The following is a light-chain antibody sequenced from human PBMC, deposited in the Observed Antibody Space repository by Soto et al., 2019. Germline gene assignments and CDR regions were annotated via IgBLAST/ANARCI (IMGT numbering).Light chain of an antibody. Sequence: DIQMTQSPSSLSASVGDSVTISCRAGQTINTYLNWYQQKAGLAPKLLIYAASSLQSGVPSRFSGSGSGTDFTLTISSLQPEDFATYYCQQTYSTPPTFGQGTKVEIK. CDR2: AAS. CDR1: QTINTY. CDR3: QQTYSTPPT. J-gene: IGKJ1*01. V-gene: IGKV1-39*01.